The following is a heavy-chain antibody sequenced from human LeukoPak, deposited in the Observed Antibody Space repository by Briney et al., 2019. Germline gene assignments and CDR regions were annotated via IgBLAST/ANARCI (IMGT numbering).Heavy chain of an antibody. V-gene: IGHV4-34*01. CDR3: ARGRSDIVVVPAANHFDY. CDR1: GGSFSGYY. Sequence: PSETLSLTCAVYGGSFSGYYWSWIRQPPGKGLEWIGEINHSGSTNYNPSLKSRVTISVDTSKNQFSLKLSSVTAADTAVYYCARGRSDIVVVPAANHFDYWGQGTLVIVSS. J-gene: IGHJ4*02. CDR2: INHSGST. D-gene: IGHD2-2*01.